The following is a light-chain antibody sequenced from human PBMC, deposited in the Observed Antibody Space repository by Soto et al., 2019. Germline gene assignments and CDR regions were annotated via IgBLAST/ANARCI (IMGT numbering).Light chain of an antibody. CDR1: QSVSDSY. CDR3: QHYGTSAL. CDR2: AS. Sequence: EIVLTQSPSTLSLSPGERATLSCRASQSVSDSYLDWYQQKPGQAPRLLIYASSRATGIPDRFSGSGSGTDFTLTISRLEPEDFAVYYCQHYGTSALFGPGTKVDIK. V-gene: IGKV3-20*01. J-gene: IGKJ3*01.